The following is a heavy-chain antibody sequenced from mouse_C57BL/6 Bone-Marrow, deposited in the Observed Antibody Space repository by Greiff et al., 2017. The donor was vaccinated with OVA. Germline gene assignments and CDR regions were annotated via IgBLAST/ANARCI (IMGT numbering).Heavy chain of an antibody. J-gene: IGHJ1*03. D-gene: IGHD1-1*02. CDR2: SRNKANDYTT. CDR3: ARALYGPYWYFDV. CDR1: GFTFSDFY. V-gene: IGHV7-1*01. Sequence: EVKLMESGGGLVQSGRSLRLSCATSGFTFSDFYMEWVRQAPGKGLEWIAASRNKANDYTTEYSASVKGRFIVSRDTSQSILYLQMNALRAEDTAIYYCARALYGPYWYFDVWGTGTTVTVSS.